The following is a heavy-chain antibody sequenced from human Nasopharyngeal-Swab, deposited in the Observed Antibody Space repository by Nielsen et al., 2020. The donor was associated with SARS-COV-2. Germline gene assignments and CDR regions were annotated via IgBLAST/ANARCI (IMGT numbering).Heavy chain of an antibody. CDR3: LRDDGETPGIAANGPPGGY. J-gene: IGHJ4*02. Sequence: ASVKVSCKASGYTFIGYDMHWVRQAPGQGLEWMGRINPNSGGTNFAQKFQGRVTVTRDTSISTAYMELSRLTFDETAVYYCLRDDGETPGIAANGPPGGYWCQGTLVIVSS. CDR2: INPNSGGT. V-gene: IGHV1-2*06. CDR1: GYTFIGYD. D-gene: IGHD6-13*01.